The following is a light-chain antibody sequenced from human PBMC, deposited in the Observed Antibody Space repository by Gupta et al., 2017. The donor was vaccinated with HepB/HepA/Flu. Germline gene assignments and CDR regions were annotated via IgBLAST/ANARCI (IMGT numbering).Light chain of an antibody. CDR2: KDT. V-gene: IGLV3-27*01. Sequence: SSALPQPSSVSVSPGQTARITCSGNALARAYGRWFQQKPAQAPVLIIYKDTERPSATPGRFSGYGSATTVTTTMRGAEGEDDDYYYWDDATNNYFVFGTGTKLTVL. CDR1: ALARAY. J-gene: IGLJ1*01. CDR3: DDATNNYFV.